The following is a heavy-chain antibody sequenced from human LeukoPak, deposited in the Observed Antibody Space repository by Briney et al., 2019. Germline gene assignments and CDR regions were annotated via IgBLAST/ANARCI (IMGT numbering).Heavy chain of an antibody. CDR1: GGSTSSYY. Sequence: PSETPSLTCTVSGGSTSSYYWTWIRQPPGERLEWIGYIYNSRNTNYNPALNSRVTISADASKNQFSLKLNSVTAADTAVYYCARRNVLTEGEAFDVWGQGTMVTVSS. D-gene: IGHD3-9*01. CDR2: IYNSRNT. CDR3: ARRNVLTEGEAFDV. J-gene: IGHJ3*01. V-gene: IGHV4-59*08.